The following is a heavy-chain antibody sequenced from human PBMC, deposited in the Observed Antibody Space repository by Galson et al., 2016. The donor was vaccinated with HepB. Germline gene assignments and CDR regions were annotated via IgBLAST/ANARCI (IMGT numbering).Heavy chain of an antibody. CDR2: IGASGGST. D-gene: IGHD6-6*01. CDR3: AKGGRSSGDYFYGMDV. V-gene: IGHV3-23*01. Sequence: SLRLSCAASGYTFSTYAMSWVRQAPGKGLEWVSSIGASGGSTYYVDSAKGRFTITRDNSKNTVDLQMNSLRAEDTAVYYCAKGGRSSGDYFYGMDVWGQGTTVTVSS. CDR1: GYTFSTYA. J-gene: IGHJ6*02.